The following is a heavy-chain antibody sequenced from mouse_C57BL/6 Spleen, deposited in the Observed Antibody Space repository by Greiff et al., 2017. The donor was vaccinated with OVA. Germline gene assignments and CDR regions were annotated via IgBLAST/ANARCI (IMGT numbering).Heavy chain of an antibody. V-gene: IGHV1-63*01. CDR3: ARRDYGSSYFDY. D-gene: IGHD1-1*01. J-gene: IGHJ2*01. Sequence: QVQLQQSGAELVRPGTSVKMSCKASGYTFTNYWIGWAKQRPGHGLEWIGDIYPGGGYTNYNEKLKGKATLTADKSSSTAYMQFSSLTSEHSAIYYCARRDYGSSYFDYWGQGTTLTVSS. CDR2: IYPGGGYT. CDR1: GYTFTNYW.